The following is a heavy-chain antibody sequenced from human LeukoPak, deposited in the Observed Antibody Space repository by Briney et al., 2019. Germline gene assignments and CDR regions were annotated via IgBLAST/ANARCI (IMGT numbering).Heavy chain of an antibody. CDR1: GFSFSNVR. J-gene: IGHJ4*02. CDR2: IKTRNEGGTS. V-gene: IGHV3-15*01. D-gene: IGHD6-13*01. Sequence: GGSLRLSCAASGFSFSNVRMSWVRQAPGKGLEWVGRIKTRNEGGTSEYAAPVKGRFTISRDDSKNTVHLQMNSLRAEDTAVYYCAKESHISSWYRSLDYWGQGTLVTVSS. CDR3: AKESHISSWYRSLDY.